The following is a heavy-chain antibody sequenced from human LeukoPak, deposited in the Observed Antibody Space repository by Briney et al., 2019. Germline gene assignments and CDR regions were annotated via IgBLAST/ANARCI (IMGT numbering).Heavy chain of an antibody. V-gene: IGHV3-23*01. CDR2: ISDSGGRT. CDR3: ARDDALGDNALDI. Sequence: PGGSLRLSCAVSGITLSNYGMSWVRQAPGKGLEWVAGISDSGGRTKYADSVKGRFTISRDNSKNTLYLQMNSLRAEDTAVYYCARDDALGDNALDIWGQGTMVTVSS. CDR1: GITLSNYG. D-gene: IGHD3-16*01. J-gene: IGHJ3*02.